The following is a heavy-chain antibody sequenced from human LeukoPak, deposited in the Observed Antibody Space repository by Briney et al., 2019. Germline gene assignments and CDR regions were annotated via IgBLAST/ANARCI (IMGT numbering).Heavy chain of an antibody. J-gene: IGHJ4*02. CDR1: GFTFSSYA. D-gene: IGHD1-26*01. V-gene: IGHV3-30-3*01. Sequence: GGSLRLSCAASGFTFSSYAMHWVRQAPGKGLEWVAVISYDGSNKYYADSVKGRFTISRDNSKNTLYLQMNSLRAEDTAVYYCARAPSYSGSLFTGDYWGQGTLVTVSS. CDR3: ARAPSYSGSLFTGDY. CDR2: ISYDGSNK.